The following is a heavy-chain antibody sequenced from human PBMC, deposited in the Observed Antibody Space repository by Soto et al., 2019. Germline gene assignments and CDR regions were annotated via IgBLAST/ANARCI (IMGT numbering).Heavy chain of an antibody. CDR1: GFTFSSYS. Sequence: ESGGGLVQPGGSLRLSCAASGFTFSSYSMNWVRQAPGKGLEWVSYISSSSSTIYYADSVKGRFTISRDNAKNSLYLQMNSLRDEDTAVYYCARDPDGDYAHYYYYGMDVWGQGTTVTVSS. J-gene: IGHJ6*02. CDR3: ARDPDGDYAHYYYYGMDV. V-gene: IGHV3-48*02. CDR2: ISSSSSTI. D-gene: IGHD4-17*01.